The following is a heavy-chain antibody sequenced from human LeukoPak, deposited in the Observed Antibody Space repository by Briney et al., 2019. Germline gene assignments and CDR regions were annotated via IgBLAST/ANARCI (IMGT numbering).Heavy chain of an antibody. CDR1: GGSISSYY. CDR2: IYYSGST. V-gene: IGHV4-59*01. Sequence: PSETLSLTCTVSGGSISSYYWSWIRQPPGKGLEWIGYIYYSGSTNYNPSLKSRVTISVDTSKNQFSLKLSSVTAADTAVYYCARYGSGSYDYYYYYMDVWGKGTTVTISS. D-gene: IGHD3-10*01. J-gene: IGHJ6*03. CDR3: ARYGSGSYDYYYYYMDV.